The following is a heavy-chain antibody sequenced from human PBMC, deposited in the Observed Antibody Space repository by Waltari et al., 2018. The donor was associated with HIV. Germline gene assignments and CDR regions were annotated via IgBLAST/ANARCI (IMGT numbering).Heavy chain of an antibody. CDR2: ISDSDSTT. J-gene: IGHJ5*01. CDR1: GFTFSRYA. Sequence: EVQLLASGGGLVQSGGSLRLSCADSGFTFSRYASRWVRQAPGKGLQWVSIISDSDSTTYSADSVKGRVTISRDNSENTLYLQINSLRAEDTAVYYCAKGAFDMVVVSALDSWGHGTLVTVSS. CDR3: AKGAFDMVVVSALDS. V-gene: IGHV3-23*01. D-gene: IGHD2-21*01.